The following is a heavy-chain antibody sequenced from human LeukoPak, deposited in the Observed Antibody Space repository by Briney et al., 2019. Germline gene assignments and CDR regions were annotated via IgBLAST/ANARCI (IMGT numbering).Heavy chain of an antibody. CDR2: ISGSGGST. J-gene: IGHJ4*02. D-gene: IGHD6-13*01. CDR1: GFTFSSYG. V-gene: IGHV3-23*01. Sequence: GGSPRLSCAASGFTFSSYGMSWVRQAPGKGLEWVSAISGSGGSTYYADSVKGRFTISRDNSKNTLYLQMNSLRAEDTAVYYCAKDFVSGIAAAGLDYWGQGTLVTVSS. CDR3: AKDFVSGIAAAGLDY.